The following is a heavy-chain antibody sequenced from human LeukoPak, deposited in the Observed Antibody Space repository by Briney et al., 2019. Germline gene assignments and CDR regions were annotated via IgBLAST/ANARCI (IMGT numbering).Heavy chain of an antibody. Sequence: GGSLRLSCVASGFTFTGHSMHWVRQAPGKGLEWVAVVGNDEKTIFYADSLKGRFTVSRDSSKNTVYLQMISLRDEDTAVYYCAREKQLGGTPFDYWGQGSLVTVSS. CDR3: AREKQLGGTPFDY. J-gene: IGHJ4*02. V-gene: IGHV3-30*04. D-gene: IGHD1-26*01. CDR1: GFTFTGHS. CDR2: VGNDEKTI.